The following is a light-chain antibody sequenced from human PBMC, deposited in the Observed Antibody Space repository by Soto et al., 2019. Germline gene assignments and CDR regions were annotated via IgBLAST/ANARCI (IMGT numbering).Light chain of an antibody. CDR2: GAF. CDR1: QSVSSNY. CDR3: QQHETLIT. Sequence: EIVLTQSPGTLSLSPGERSTLSCRASQSVSSNYLAWYQHKPGQGPRLLIYGAFTRATGIPDRFSGSGSGTDFTLTISRLEPEDFAVYYCQQHETLITFGQGTRLEIK. J-gene: IGKJ5*01. V-gene: IGKV3-20*01.